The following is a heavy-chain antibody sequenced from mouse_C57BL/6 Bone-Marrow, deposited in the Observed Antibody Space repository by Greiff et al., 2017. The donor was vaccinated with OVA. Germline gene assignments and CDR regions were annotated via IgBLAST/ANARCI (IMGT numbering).Heavy chain of an antibody. CDR1: GYTFTSYW. J-gene: IGHJ1*03. CDR2: IYPSDSET. CDR3: ARRAGSSYGYGDV. V-gene: IGHV1-61*01. D-gene: IGHD1-1*01. Sequence: QVQLQQPGAELVRPGSSVKLSCKASGYTFTSYWMDWVKQRPGQGLEWIGNIYPSDSETHYNQKFKDKATLTVDKSSSTAYMQPSSLTSEDSAVYYCARRAGSSYGYGDVWGTGTTVTVSS.